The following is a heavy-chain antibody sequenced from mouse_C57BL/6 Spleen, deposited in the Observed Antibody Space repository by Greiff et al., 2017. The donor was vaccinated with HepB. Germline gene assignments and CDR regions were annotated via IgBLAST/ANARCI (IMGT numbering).Heavy chain of an antibody. V-gene: IGHV1-64*01. D-gene: IGHD1-1*01. CDR1: GYTFTSYW. J-gene: IGHJ3*01. CDR3: AREDFIYYYGSSYVAWFAY. CDR2: IHPNSGST. Sequence: QVQLQQSGAELVKPGASVKLSCKASGYTFTSYWMHWVKQRPGQGLEWIGMIHPNSGSTNYNEKFKSKATLTVDKSSSTAYMQLSSLTSEDSAVYYCAREDFIYYYGSSYVAWFAYWGQGTLVTVSA.